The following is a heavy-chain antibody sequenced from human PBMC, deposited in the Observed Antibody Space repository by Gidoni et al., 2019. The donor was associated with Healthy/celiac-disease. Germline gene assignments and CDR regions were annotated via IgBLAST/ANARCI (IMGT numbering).Heavy chain of an antibody. V-gene: IGHV6-1*01. CDR1: GDSVASNSAA. J-gene: IGHJ4*02. CDR2: TYYRSKWYN. D-gene: IGHD6-19*01. CDR3: ARDRGSGWFYYFDY. Sequence: QVQLQQSGPGLVKPSQPLSLTCAISGDSVASNSAAWNWSRQSQARGLEGLGRTYYRSKWYNDYAVSVKRRITINPDTAKNQFALQLNSVTPEDTAVYYCARDRGSGWFYYFDYWGQGTLVTVSS.